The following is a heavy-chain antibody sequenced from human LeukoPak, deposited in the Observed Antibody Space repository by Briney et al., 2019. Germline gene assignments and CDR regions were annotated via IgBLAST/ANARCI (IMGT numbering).Heavy chain of an antibody. CDR1: GGTFSSYA. Sequence: EASVKVSCKASGGTFSSYAISWVRQAPGQGLEWMGGIIPIFGTANYAQKFQGRVTITTDESTSTAYMELSSLRSEDTAVYYCARSDQRTPNWFDPWGQGTLVTVSS. D-gene: IGHD6-25*01. V-gene: IGHV1-69*05. CDR2: IIPIFGTA. J-gene: IGHJ5*02. CDR3: ARSDQRTPNWFDP.